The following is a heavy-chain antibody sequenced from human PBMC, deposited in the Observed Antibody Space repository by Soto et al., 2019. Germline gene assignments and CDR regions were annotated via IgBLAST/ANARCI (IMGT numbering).Heavy chain of an antibody. J-gene: IGHJ4*02. V-gene: IGHV3-48*02. CDR1: GFTFRSYN. CDR2: ITSDSGTI. CDR3: ARTEVGHIYHFDH. D-gene: IGHD3-16*02. Sequence: EVQLMESGGGLVQPGGSLRLSCAASGFTFRSYNMNWVRQAPGKGLEWVSFITSDSGTIYYADSVKGRFTISRDNAKNSLYLQMNSLRDDDRAVYYCARTEVGHIYHFDHWGQGTLVTVSS.